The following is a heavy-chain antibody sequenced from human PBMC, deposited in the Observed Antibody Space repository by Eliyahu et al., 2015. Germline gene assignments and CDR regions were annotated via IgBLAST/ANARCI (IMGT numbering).Heavy chain of an antibody. CDR3: ARPYPWAARGWFDP. D-gene: IGHD6-6*01. J-gene: IGHJ5*02. CDR1: GGSIXSSSYX. Sequence: QLQLQESGPGLVKPSETLSLTCTVSGGSIXSSSYXWGWIRQPPGKGLEWIGSIYYSGSTYYNPSLKSRVTISVDTSKNQFSLKLSSVTAADTAVYYCARPYPWAARGWFDPWGQGTLVTVSS. V-gene: IGHV4-39*01. CDR2: IYYSGST.